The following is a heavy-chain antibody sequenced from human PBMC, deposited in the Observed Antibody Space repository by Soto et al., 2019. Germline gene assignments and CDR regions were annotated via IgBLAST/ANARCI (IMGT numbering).Heavy chain of an antibody. CDR1: GFPSITNGMG. CDR3: ARYIVVVPAATPPGTXYXYGMDF. V-gene: IGHV2-70*20. D-gene: IGHD2-2*01. CDR2: IDWEDDK. J-gene: IGHJ6*02. Sequence: SGPKLVNHTQTLTMTFTFSGFPSITNGMGVSWVRQPRGKALEVLALIDWEDDKYYSTSLKTRLTISKDTSKTQVVLTMPNMDPVDTATYYCARYIVVVPAATPPGTXYXYGMDFWCQGTTVTVSS.